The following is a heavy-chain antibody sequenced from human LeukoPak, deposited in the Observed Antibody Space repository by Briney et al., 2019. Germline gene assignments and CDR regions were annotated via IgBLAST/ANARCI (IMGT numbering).Heavy chain of an antibody. D-gene: IGHD5-18*01. CDR1: GGSISSGSYY. V-gene: IGHV4-61*02. CDR2: ISTGGST. CDR3: AREGGYSYGDAPLHFDY. J-gene: IGHJ4*02. Sequence: SETLSLTCTVSGGSISSGSYYWSWIRQPAGKGLEWIGRISTGGSTNYNPSLKSRVTISVDTSKNQFSLNLSSVTAADTAVYYCAREGGYSYGDAPLHFDYWGQGTLVTVSS.